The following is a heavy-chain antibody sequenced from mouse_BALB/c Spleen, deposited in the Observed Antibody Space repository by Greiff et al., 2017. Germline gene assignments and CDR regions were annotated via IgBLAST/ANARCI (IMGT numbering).Heavy chain of an antibody. CDR2: ISSGSSTI. CDR1: GFTFSSFG. Sequence: EVQLVESGGGLVQPGGSRKLSCAASGFTFSSFGMHWVRQAPEKGLEWVAYISSGSSTIYYADTVKGRFTISRDNPKNTLFLQMTSLRSEDTAMYYCARENFYRYDSWFAYWGQGTLVTVSA. J-gene: IGHJ3*01. CDR3: ARENFYRYDSWFAY. D-gene: IGHD2-14*01. V-gene: IGHV5-17*02.